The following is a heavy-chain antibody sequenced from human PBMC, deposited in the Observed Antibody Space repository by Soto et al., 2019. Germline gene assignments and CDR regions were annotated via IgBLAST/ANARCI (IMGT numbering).Heavy chain of an antibody. J-gene: IGHJ4*02. V-gene: IGHV2-5*02. CDR3: AHRLFRLIWSTGYYFDS. Sequence: QITLKESGPTLLKPTQTLTLTCTFSGFSLTTNGVGVGWIRQPPGEALEWLALIYWDDDKRYSPSLKRRLTITKDTSQNQVVLTMTNMDPVHTATYYCAHRLFRLIWSTGYYFDSWGPGTLVTISS. CDR1: GFSLTTNGVG. D-gene: IGHD3-9*01. CDR2: IYWDDDK.